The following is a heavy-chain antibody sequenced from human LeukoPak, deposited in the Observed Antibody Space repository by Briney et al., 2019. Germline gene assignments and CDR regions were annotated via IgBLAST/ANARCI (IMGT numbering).Heavy chain of an antibody. D-gene: IGHD2-15*01. Sequence: PSETLSLTCAVYGGSFSGYYWSWIRQPPGKGLEWIGETNHSGSTNYNPSLKSRVTISVDTSKNQFSLKLSSVTAADTAVYYCATGWVPDCSGGSCSLYYFDYWGRGTLVTVSS. CDR1: GGSFSGYY. CDR3: ATGWVPDCSGGSCSLYYFDY. V-gene: IGHV4-34*01. CDR2: TNHSGST. J-gene: IGHJ4*02.